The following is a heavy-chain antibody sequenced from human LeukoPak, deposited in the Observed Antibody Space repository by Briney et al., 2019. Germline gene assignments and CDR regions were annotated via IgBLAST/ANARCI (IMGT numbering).Heavy chain of an antibody. CDR1: GYSFTSYW. Sequence: GESLKISCKGSGYSFTSYWIDWVRQMPGKGLEWMGIIYPGDSVTRYSPSFQGQVTISADKSISTAYLQWNSLKASDTAMYYCARRYCSGGSCYYFDYWGQGTLVTVSS. CDR2: IYPGDSVT. J-gene: IGHJ4*02. V-gene: IGHV5-51*01. CDR3: ARRYCSGGSCYYFDY. D-gene: IGHD2-15*01.